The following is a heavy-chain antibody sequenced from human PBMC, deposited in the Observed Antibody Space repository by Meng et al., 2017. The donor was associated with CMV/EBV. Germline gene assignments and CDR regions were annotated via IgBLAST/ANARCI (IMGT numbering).Heavy chain of an antibody. CDR2: ISYDGSNK. J-gene: IGHJ6*02. V-gene: IGHV3-30-3*01. CDR1: GFTFSSYA. Sequence: GESLKISCAASGFTFSSYAMHWVRQAPGKGLEWVAVISYDGSNKYYADSVKGRFTISRDNAKNSLYLQMNSLRAEDTAVYYCARSRELQGVYYYYGMDVWGQGTTVTVSS. D-gene: IGHD1-7*01. CDR3: ARSRELQGVYYYYGMDV.